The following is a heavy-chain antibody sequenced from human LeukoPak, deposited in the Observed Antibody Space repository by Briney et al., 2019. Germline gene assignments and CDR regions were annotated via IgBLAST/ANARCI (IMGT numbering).Heavy chain of an antibody. V-gene: IGHV3-23*01. Sequence: GGSLRLSCVPSGFSFSNYAMSWVRQAPGKGLEWVSSISGSGGSTHYVDSVKGRFTISRDKTKNTLYLQMNSLRAEETAVYYCAKSSYYDASGYYREYYFDSWGQGTLVTVSS. D-gene: IGHD3-22*01. CDR1: GFSFSNYA. J-gene: IGHJ4*02. CDR2: ISGSGGST. CDR3: AKSSYYDASGYYREYYFDS.